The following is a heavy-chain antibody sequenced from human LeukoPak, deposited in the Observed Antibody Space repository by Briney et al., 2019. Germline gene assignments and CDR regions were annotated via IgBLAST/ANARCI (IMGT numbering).Heavy chain of an antibody. D-gene: IGHD6-19*01. CDR2: ISSSSSYI. J-gene: IGHJ4*02. CDR1: GFTFSSYS. Sequence: GGSLRLSCAASGFTFSSYSMNWVRQAPGEGLEWVSSISSSSSYIYYADSVKGRFTISRDNAKNSLYLQMNSLRAEDTAVYYCARDRHSSGWYADYWGQGTLVTVSS. V-gene: IGHV3-21*01. CDR3: ARDRHSSGWYADY.